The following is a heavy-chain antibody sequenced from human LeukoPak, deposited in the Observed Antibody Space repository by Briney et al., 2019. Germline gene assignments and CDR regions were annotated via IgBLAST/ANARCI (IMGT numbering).Heavy chain of an antibody. Sequence: SETLSLTCAVYGGSFSGYYWSWIRQPPGKGLEWIGETNHSGTTNYNPSLKSRVTISVDTSKNQFSLKLSSVTAADTAVYYCARDVQLERPGDYYYYGMDVWGQGTTVTVSS. J-gene: IGHJ6*02. CDR2: TNHSGTT. CDR3: ARDVQLERPGDYYYYGMDV. V-gene: IGHV4-34*01. D-gene: IGHD1-1*01. CDR1: GGSFSGYY.